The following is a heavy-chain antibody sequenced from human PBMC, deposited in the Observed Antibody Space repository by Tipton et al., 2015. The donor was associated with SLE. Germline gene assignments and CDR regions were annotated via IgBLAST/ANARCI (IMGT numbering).Heavy chain of an antibody. Sequence: TLSLTCTVSGDSINSYYWSWIRQPPGEGLEWIGYIYYREGTNYSPSLKSRVTISLDASKNQLSLELSSVTAADTAAYYCARHHGSGWLYGLDVWGQGTTVTVSS. V-gene: IGHV4-59*08. CDR3: ARHHGSGWLYGLDV. D-gene: IGHD6-19*01. J-gene: IGHJ6*02. CDR1: GDSINSYY. CDR2: IYYREGT.